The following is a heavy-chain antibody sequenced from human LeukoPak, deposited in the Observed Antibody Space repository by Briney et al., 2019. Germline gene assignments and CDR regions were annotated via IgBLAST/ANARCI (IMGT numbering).Heavy chain of an antibody. Sequence: SETLSLTCTVSGGSISSYYWGWIRQPPGKGLEWIGSIYYSGSTNYNPSLKSRVTISVDTSKNQFSLKLSSVTAADTAVYYCARAVHGSGSYDDYYYYYMDVWGKGTTVTISS. V-gene: IGHV4-59*01. D-gene: IGHD3-10*01. CDR1: GGSISSYY. J-gene: IGHJ6*03. CDR3: ARAVHGSGSYDDYYYYYMDV. CDR2: IYYSGST.